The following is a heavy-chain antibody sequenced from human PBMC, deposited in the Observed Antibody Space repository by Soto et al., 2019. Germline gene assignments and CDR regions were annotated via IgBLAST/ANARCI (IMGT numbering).Heavy chain of an antibody. Sequence: SVKVSCKASGGTFSSYTIIWVRQAPGQGLEWMGRIIPILGIANYAQKFQGRVTITADKSTSTAYMELSSLRSEDTAVYYCAFFLTGSTPRDYWGQGTLVTVSS. V-gene: IGHV1-69*02. J-gene: IGHJ4*02. CDR2: IIPILGIA. CDR3: AFFLTGSTPRDY. CDR1: GGTFSSYT. D-gene: IGHD3-9*01.